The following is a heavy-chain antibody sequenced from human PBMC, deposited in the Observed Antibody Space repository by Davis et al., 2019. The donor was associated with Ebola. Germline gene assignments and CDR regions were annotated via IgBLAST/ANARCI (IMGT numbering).Heavy chain of an antibody. J-gene: IGHJ6*02. D-gene: IGHD2-15*01. CDR2: IRSKAYGGTT. CDR3: TRYCSGGSCYSFLESDGMDV. CDR1: GFTFGDYA. V-gene: IGHV3-49*03. Sequence: PGGSLRLSCTASGFTFGDYAMSWFRQAPGKGLEWVGFIRSKAYGGTTEYAVSVKGRFTISRDDSKSIAYLQMNSLKTEDTAVYYCTRYCSGGSCYSFLESDGMDVWGQGTTVTVSS.